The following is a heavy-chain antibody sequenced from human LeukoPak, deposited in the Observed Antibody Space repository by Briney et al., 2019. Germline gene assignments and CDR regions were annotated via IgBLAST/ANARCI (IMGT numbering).Heavy chain of an antibody. CDR2: ISSSSDVI. Sequence: PGGSLRLSCAASGFAFDTYSMDWVRQAPGKGLEWLSYISSSSDVIYYADSVKGRFTISRDNAKNSLYLQMNSPRAEDTAVYYCTRDPTRRFDYWGQGTLVTVSS. CDR3: TRDPTRRFDY. J-gene: IGHJ4*02. V-gene: IGHV3-48*01. D-gene: IGHD2-15*01. CDR1: GFAFDTYS.